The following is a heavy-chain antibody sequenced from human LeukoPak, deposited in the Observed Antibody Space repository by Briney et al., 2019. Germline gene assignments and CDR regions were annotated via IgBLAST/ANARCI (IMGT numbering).Heavy chain of an antibody. CDR3: ARDSSEYCSSTSCYGWFDP. Sequence: ASVKVSCKASGYTFTSYGISWVRQAPGQGLEWMGWISAYNGNTNYAQKLQGRVTMTTDTSTSTAYMGLRSLRSDDTAVYYCARDSSEYCSSTSCYGWFDPWGQGTLVTVSS. D-gene: IGHD2-2*01. J-gene: IGHJ5*02. V-gene: IGHV1-18*01. CDR1: GYTFTSYG. CDR2: ISAYNGNT.